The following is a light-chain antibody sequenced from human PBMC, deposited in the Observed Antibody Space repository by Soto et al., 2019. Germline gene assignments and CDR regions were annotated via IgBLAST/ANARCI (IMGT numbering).Light chain of an antibody. CDR1: SSDVGAYNF. Sequence: QSALTQPPSASGSPGQSVTISCTGTSSDVGAYNFVSWCQQHPGKAPKFMIYEVSKRPSGVPDRFSGSKSGNTASLTVSGLQAEDEADYYCSSYAGGSWVFGGGTKLTVL. V-gene: IGLV2-8*01. J-gene: IGLJ3*02. CDR3: SSYAGGSWV. CDR2: EVS.